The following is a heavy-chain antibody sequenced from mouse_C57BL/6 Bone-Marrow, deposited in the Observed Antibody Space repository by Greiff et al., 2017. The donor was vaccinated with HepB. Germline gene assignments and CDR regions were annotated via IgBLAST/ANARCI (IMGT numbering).Heavy chain of an antibody. CDR1: GYSITSGYY. Sequence: EVQLQESGPGLVKPSQSLSLTCSVTGYSITSGYYWNWIRQFPGNKLEWMGYISYDGSNNYNPSLKNRISITRDTSKNQFFLKLNSVTTEDTATYYCARDDTTVVASGYFDYWGQGTTLTVSS. J-gene: IGHJ2*01. V-gene: IGHV3-6*01. D-gene: IGHD1-1*01. CDR2: ISYDGSN. CDR3: ARDDTTVVASGYFDY.